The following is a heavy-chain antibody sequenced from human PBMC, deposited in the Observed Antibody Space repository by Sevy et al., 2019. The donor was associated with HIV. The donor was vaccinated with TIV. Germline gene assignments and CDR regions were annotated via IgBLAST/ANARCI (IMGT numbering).Heavy chain of an antibody. D-gene: IGHD2-21*02. J-gene: IGHJ6*02. CDR1: GFTLSSYW. V-gene: IGHV3-7*01. CDR3: ARVGAYCGGDCYSHQPNYYYYGMDV. Sequence: GGSLRLSCAASGFTLSSYWMSWVRQAPGKGLEWVANIKQDGSEKYYVNSVKGRFTISRDNAKNSLYLQMNSLRAEDTAVYYCARVGAYCGGDCYSHQPNYYYYGMDVWGQGPTVTVSS. CDR2: IKQDGSEK.